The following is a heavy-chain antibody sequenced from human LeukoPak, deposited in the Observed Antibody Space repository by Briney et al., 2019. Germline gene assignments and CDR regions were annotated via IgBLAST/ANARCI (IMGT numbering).Heavy chain of an antibody. CDR3: ARLPSSGWYGDY. D-gene: IGHD6-19*01. CDR2: ISYDGSNK. Sequence: TGGSLRLSCAASGFTFSSYAMHWVRQAPGKGLEWVAVISYDGSNKYYADSVKGRFTISRDNSKNTLYLQMNSLKAEDTAVYYCARLPSSGWYGDYWGQGTLVTVSS. J-gene: IGHJ4*02. V-gene: IGHV3-30-3*01. CDR1: GFTFSSYA.